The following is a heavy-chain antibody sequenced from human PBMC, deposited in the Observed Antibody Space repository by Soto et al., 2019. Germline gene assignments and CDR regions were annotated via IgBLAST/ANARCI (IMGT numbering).Heavy chain of an antibody. CDR2: IYYSGST. D-gene: IGHD3-22*01. CDR3: ARSKIPGYYYDSSGPAYGMDV. V-gene: IGHV4-59*01. J-gene: IGHJ6*02. CDR1: GGSISSYY. Sequence: PSETLSLTCTVSGGSISSYYWSWIRQPPGKGLEWIGYIYYSGSTNYNPSLKSRVTISVDTPKNQFSLKLSSVTAADTAVYYCARSKIPGYYYDSSGPAYGMDVWGQGTTVTVSS.